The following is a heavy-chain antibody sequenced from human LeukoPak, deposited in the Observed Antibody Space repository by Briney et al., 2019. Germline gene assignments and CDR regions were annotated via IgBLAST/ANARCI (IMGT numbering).Heavy chain of an antibody. Sequence: GGSLRLSCAASGFTFSSYAMPWVRQAPGKGLEWVAVISYDGGNKYYADSVKGRFTISRDNSKNTLYLQMNSLRAEDTAVYYCARDGYGSGSYLNYWGQGTLVTVSS. CDR2: ISYDGGNK. J-gene: IGHJ4*02. V-gene: IGHV3-30-3*01. CDR3: ARDGYGSGSYLNY. CDR1: GFTFSSYA. D-gene: IGHD3-10*01.